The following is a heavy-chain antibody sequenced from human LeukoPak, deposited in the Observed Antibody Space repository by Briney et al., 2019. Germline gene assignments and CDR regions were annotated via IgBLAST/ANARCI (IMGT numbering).Heavy chain of an antibody. CDR3: ASPAPGIAVPGFGPSQWQFFRL. D-gene: IGHD6-19*01. CDR1: GYTFSSYD. V-gene: IGHV1-8*01. CDR2: MNANSGNT. J-gene: IGHJ1*01. Sequence: ASVKVSCKASGYTFSSYDINWVRQATGQGLEWMGWMNANSGNTGYAQKFQGRVTMTRDTSISTAYMELSSLRSEDTAVYYCASPAPGIAVPGFGPSQWQFFRLWGQGTLVTVSS.